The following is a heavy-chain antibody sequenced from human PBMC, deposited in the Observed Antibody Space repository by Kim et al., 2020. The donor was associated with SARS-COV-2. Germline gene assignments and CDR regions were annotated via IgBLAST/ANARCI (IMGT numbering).Heavy chain of an antibody. CDR3: AKAVFSGYYYYGMDV. CDR2: FDPEDGET. CDR1: GYTLTELS. Sequence: ASVKVSCKVSGYTLTELSMHWVRQAPGKGREWMGGFDPEDGETIYAQKFQGRVTMTEDTSTETAYMELSSLRSEDTAVYYCAKAVFSGYYYYGMDVWGQGTTVTVSS. D-gene: IGHD3-10*02. V-gene: IGHV1-24*01. J-gene: IGHJ6*02.